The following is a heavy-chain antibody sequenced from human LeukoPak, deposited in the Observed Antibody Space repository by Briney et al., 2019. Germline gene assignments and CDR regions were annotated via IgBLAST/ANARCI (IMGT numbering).Heavy chain of an antibody. Sequence: PSETLSLTCTVSGGSISSSSYYWGWIRQPPGKGLEWIGSIYYSGSTYYNPSLKSRVTISVDTSKNQFSLKLSSVTAADTAVYYCARAYYDSSGYRSHYYYYYYMDVWGKGTTVTVSS. CDR2: IYYSGST. J-gene: IGHJ6*03. CDR3: ARAYYDSSGYRSHYYYYYYMDV. D-gene: IGHD3-22*01. V-gene: IGHV4-39*07. CDR1: GGSISSSSYY.